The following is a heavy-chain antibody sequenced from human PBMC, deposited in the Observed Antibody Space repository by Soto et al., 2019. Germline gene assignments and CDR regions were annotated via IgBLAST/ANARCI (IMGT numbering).Heavy chain of an antibody. D-gene: IGHD3-3*01. CDR1: GGSISSSSYY. CDR2: IYYSGST. J-gene: IGHJ4*02. CDR3: ARMGITIFGMDVDY. V-gene: IGHV4-39*01. Sequence: PSETLSLTCTVSGGSISSSSYYWGWIRQPPGKGLEWIGSIYYSGSTYYNPSLKSRVTISVDTSKNQFSLKLSSVTAADTAVYYCARMGITIFGMDVDYWGQGTLVTVSS.